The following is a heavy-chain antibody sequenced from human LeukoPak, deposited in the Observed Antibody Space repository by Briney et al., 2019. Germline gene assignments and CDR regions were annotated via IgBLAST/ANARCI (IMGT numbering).Heavy chain of an antibody. J-gene: IGHJ4*02. V-gene: IGHV3-23*01. Sequence: GGSLRLSCAAPGFTFSSYAMSWVRQAPGKGLEWVSAISGSGGSTYYADSVKGRFTISRDNSKNTLYLQMNSLRAEDTAVYYCAKDAVGYCSSTSCYDSYTSYFDYWGQGTLVTVSS. D-gene: IGHD2-2*01. CDR2: ISGSGGST. CDR1: GFTFSSYA. CDR3: AKDAVGYCSSTSCYDSYTSYFDY.